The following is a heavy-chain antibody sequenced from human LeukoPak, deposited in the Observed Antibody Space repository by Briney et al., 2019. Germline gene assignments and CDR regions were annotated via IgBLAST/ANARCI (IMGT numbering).Heavy chain of an antibody. CDR2: IKQDGSKK. V-gene: IGHV3-7*03. Sequence: GGSLRLSCAASGFTFSSYWMTWVRQAPGRGREWVANIKQDGSKKPYVDSVKGRFTISRDNAKNSLYLQMNSLRADDTGVYYCASQPAAADVDYWGQGTLVTVSS. CDR1: GFTFSSYW. CDR3: ASQPAAADVDY. D-gene: IGHD2-2*01. J-gene: IGHJ4*02.